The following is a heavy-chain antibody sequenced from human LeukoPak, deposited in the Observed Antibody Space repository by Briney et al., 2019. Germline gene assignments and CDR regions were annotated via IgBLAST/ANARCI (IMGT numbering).Heavy chain of an antibody. D-gene: IGHD5-12*01. CDR1: GYTFTSYG. V-gene: IGHV1-18*01. J-gene: IGHJ4*02. CDR3: ARDDGYSGYGETFDY. CDR2: ISAYNGNT. Sequence: GASVKVSCKASGYTFTSYGISWVRQAPGQGLEWMGWISAYNGNTNYAQKLQGRVTMTTDTSTSTAYMELRSLRSDDTAVSYCARDDGYSGYGETFDYWGQGTLVTVSS.